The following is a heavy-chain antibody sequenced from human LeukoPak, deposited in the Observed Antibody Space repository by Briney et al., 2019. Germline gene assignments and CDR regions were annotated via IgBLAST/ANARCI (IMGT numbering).Heavy chain of an antibody. D-gene: IGHD2-2*01. CDR1: GGSISSSSYY. Sequence: SETLSLTCTVSGGSISSSSYYWDWIRQPPGKGLEWIGTIYYSGSTYYNPSLKSRVTISVDTSKNQFSLKLSSVTAADTAVYYCARERREQLLPPYTRLLTYFDCWGQGTLVTVSS. V-gene: IGHV4-39*07. J-gene: IGHJ4*02. CDR2: IYYSGST. CDR3: ARERREQLLPPYTRLLTYFDC.